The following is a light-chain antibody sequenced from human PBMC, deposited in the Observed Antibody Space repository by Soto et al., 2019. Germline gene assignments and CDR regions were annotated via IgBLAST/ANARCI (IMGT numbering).Light chain of an antibody. CDR2: RNN. CDR1: ISNIGSNY. Sequence: QSVLTQPPSVSGTSGQRVTISCSGCISNIGSNYVSWFQQLLGTAPKVLSSRNNQRPSGVPDRFSGSKSGTSASLAISGLRSEDEAQYYCAAWDDTVRNYVFGTGTKVTV. CDR3: AAWDDTVRNYV. J-gene: IGLJ1*01. V-gene: IGLV1-47*01.